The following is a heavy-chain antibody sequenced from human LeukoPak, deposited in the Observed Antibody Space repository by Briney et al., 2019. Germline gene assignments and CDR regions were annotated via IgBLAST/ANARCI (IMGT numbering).Heavy chain of an antibody. CDR2: IYYSGGT. J-gene: IGHJ5*02. D-gene: IGHD4-17*01. CDR3: ARYLRFPYNWFDP. V-gene: IGHV4-31*03. Sequence: PSETLSLTCTVSGGSISSGGYYWSWIRQHPGKGLEWIGYIYYSGGTDYNPSLKSRVTISVDTSKNQFSLKLSSVTAADTAVYYCARYLRFPYNWFDPWGQGTLVTVSS. CDR1: GGSISSGGYY.